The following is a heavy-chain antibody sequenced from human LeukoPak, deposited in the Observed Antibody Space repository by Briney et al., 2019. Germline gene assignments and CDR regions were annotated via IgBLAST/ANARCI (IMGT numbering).Heavy chain of an antibody. D-gene: IGHD3-10*01. CDR2: IRYDGSIK. V-gene: IGHV3-30*02. Sequence: PGXXLRLSCAASGFTFRNYGMHWVRRAPGKGLEWVAFIRYDGSIKYYVDSVKGRLNVSRDNSKNTLYLQMNSLRAEDTAVYYCAKDVNVGGDYFDYWGQGTLVTVSS. CDR3: AKDVNVGGDYFDY. CDR1: GFTFRNYG. J-gene: IGHJ4*02.